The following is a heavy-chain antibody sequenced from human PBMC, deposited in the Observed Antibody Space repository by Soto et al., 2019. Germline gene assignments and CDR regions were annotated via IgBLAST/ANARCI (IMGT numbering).Heavy chain of an antibody. CDR3: ARYYDSSDAFDI. CDR1: GFTFSSYS. D-gene: IGHD3-22*01. V-gene: IGHV3-21*01. CDR2: ISSSSSYI. J-gene: IGHJ3*02. Sequence: PGGSLRLSCAVSGFTFSSYSMNWVRQAPGKGLEWVSSISSSSSYIYYADSVKGRFTISRDNAKNSLYLQMNSLRAEDTAVYYCARYYDSSDAFDIWGQGTMVTVSS.